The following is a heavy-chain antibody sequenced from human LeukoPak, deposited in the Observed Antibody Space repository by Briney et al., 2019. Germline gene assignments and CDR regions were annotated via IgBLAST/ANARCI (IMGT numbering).Heavy chain of an antibody. Sequence: PGGSLRLSCAASGFTFSSYGMHWVRQAPGKGLEWVAVIWYDGSNKYYADSVKGRFTISRDNSKNTLYLQMNSLRAEDTAVCYCARDIAAAGPDYWGQGTLVTVSS. CDR1: GFTFSSYG. V-gene: IGHV3-33*01. J-gene: IGHJ4*02. D-gene: IGHD6-13*01. CDR2: IWYDGSNK. CDR3: ARDIAAAGPDY.